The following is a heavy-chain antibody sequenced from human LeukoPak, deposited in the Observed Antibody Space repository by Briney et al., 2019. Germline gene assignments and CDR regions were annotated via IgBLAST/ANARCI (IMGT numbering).Heavy chain of an antibody. CDR1: GLTFSSYA. CDR2: ISASGTSA. J-gene: IGHJ4*02. D-gene: IGHD3-22*01. CDR3: ARAFSRGDSYPQPGFDD. Sequence: GGSLRLSCAASGLTFSSYAMYWARQAPGKGLEWVSGISASGTSAYYADSVKGRFTISRDNSKNTLFLQMNSLRAEDTATYYCARAFSRGDSYPQPGFDDWGQGTLVTVSS. V-gene: IGHV3-23*01.